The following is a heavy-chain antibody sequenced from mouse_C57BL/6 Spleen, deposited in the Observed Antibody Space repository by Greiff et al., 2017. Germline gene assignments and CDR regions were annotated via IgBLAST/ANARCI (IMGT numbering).Heavy chain of an antibody. V-gene: IGHV5-9-1*02. D-gene: IGHD2-4*01. CDR3: TRGGDYEDAMDY. CDR2: ISSGGDYI. CDR1: GFTFSSYA. J-gene: IGHJ4*01. Sequence: EVKLMESGEGLVKPGGSLKLSCAASGFTFSSYAMSWVRQTPEKRLEWVAYISSGGDYIYYADTVKGRFTISRDNARNTLYLQMSSRKSEDTAMYYCTRGGDYEDAMDYWGQGTSVTVSS.